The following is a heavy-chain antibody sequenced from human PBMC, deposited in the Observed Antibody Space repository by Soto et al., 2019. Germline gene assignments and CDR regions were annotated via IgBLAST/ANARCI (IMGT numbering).Heavy chain of an antibody. D-gene: IGHD3-10*01. V-gene: IGHV3-23*01. CDR3: AKSNVAEGSGKGYYYYMDV. Sequence: EVQLLESGGGLVQPGGSLRLSCAASGFTFSSYAMSWVRQAPGKGLEWVSAISGSGGSTYYADSVKGRFTISRDNSKNTLYLQMNSLRADDTAVYYCAKSNVAEGSGKGYYYYMDVWGKGTTVTVSS. J-gene: IGHJ6*03. CDR2: ISGSGGST. CDR1: GFTFSSYA.